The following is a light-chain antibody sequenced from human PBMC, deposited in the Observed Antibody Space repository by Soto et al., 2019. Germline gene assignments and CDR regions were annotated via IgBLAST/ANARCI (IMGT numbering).Light chain of an antibody. CDR1: SSDVGGSNY. J-gene: IGLJ2*01. CDR2: DVS. Sequence: QSALTQPASVSGSPGQSITISCTGTSSDVGGSNYVSWYQQHPGKAPKLLIYDVSNRPSGVSYRFSGSKSGNTASLTISGLEAEDEAYYYCSSYTSSSTVVFGGGTKLTVL. CDR3: SSYTSSSTVV. V-gene: IGLV2-14*03.